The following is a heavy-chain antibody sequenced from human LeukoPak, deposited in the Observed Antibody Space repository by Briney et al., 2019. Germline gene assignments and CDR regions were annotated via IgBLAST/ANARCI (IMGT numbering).Heavy chain of an antibody. J-gene: IGHJ3*02. D-gene: IGHD3-3*01. CDR3: AGDAQYDFWSGYYAFDI. V-gene: IGHV4-61*02. CDR1: GGSISSGSYY. Sequence: SQTLSLTCTVSGGSISSGSYYWSWIRQPAGKGLEWIGRIYTSGSTNYNPSLKSRVTISVDTSKNQFSLKLSSVTAADTAVYYCAGDAQYDFWSGYYAFDIWGQGTMVTVSS. CDR2: IYTSGST.